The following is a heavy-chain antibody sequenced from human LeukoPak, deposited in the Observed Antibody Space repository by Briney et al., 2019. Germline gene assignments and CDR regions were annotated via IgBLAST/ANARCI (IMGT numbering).Heavy chain of an antibody. CDR1: GFTLSGSS. J-gene: IGHJ4*02. CDR2: IRSKAKRYAT. CDR3: TRSPGNDY. D-gene: IGHD1-14*01. Sequence: GGSLRLSCVGSGFTLSGSSVHWVRQAPGKGLEWVARIRSKAKRYATDYAASVAGRFTISRNDSKNTAYLQMNSLKSEDTAVYYCTRSPGNDYWGQGTLVTVSS. V-gene: IGHV3-73*01.